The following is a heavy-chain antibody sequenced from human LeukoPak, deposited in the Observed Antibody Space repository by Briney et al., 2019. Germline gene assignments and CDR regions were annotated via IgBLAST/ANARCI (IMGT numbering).Heavy chain of an antibody. CDR3: AKEMATIMGNWFDP. D-gene: IGHD5-24*01. J-gene: IGHJ5*02. CDR2: IYTSGST. Sequence: SETLSLTCTVSGGSISSGSYNWSWIRQPAGKGLEWIGRIYTSGSTNYNPSLKSRVTISVDTSKNQFSLKLSSVTAADTAVYYCAKEMATIMGNWFDPWGQGTLVTVSS. V-gene: IGHV4-61*02. CDR1: GGSISSGSYN.